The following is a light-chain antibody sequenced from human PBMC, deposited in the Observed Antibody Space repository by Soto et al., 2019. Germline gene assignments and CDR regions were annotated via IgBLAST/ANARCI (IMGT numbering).Light chain of an antibody. CDR1: QSVSRN. Sequence: EIAMRQSPATLSVSPGERATLSCRASQSVSRNLAWYQQKPGQAPRLLIYDASTRATGVPARFSGSGSGAEFTLPISRLQSEDFAVYYCQQFNNWPLTFGGGTKVDIK. CDR3: QQFNNWPLT. CDR2: DAS. V-gene: IGKV3-15*01. J-gene: IGKJ4*01.